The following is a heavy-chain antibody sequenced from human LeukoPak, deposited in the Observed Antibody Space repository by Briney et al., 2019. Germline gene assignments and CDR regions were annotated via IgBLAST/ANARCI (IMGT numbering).Heavy chain of an antibody. CDR2: IYYTGST. D-gene: IGHD1-26*01. J-gene: IGHJ4*02. Sequence: SETLSLTCTVSGGSTSNYYWGWIRQPPGKGLEWIGYIYYTGSTNYNPSLKSRVTISVDTSKNQFSLRLSSVTAADTAVYYSARLASGSYGPLTPFDYWGQGTLVTVSS. V-gene: IGHV4-59*08. CDR1: GGSTSNYY. CDR3: ARLASGSYGPLTPFDY.